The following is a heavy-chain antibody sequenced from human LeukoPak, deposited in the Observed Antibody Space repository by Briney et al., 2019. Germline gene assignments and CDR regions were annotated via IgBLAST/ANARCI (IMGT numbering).Heavy chain of an antibody. CDR3: ARRDCSGGSCSFDY. Sequence: GESLKISCKGSGYSFTTYWTGWVRQMPGKGLEWMGIIYPDDSDTRYSPSFQGQVTISADKSISTAYLQWSSLKASDTAMYYCARRDCSGGSCSFDYWGQGTLVTVSS. V-gene: IGHV5-51*01. CDR1: GYSFTTYW. D-gene: IGHD2-15*01. J-gene: IGHJ4*02. CDR2: IYPDDSDT.